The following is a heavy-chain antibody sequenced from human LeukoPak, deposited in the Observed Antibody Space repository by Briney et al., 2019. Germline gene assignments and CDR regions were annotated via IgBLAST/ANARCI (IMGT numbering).Heavy chain of an antibody. CDR1: GGSIYGYY. CDR2: IYTSGST. CDR3: ATVSGNYYGPFDY. V-gene: IGHV4-4*07. Sequence: SETLSLTCTVSGGSIYGYYCNWIRQPAGKGLEWIGHIYTSGSTNYNPSLKSRVTMSVDTSKNQFSLKLRSLTAADTAVYYCATVSGNYYGPFDYWGQGTLATVS. D-gene: IGHD1-26*01. J-gene: IGHJ4*02.